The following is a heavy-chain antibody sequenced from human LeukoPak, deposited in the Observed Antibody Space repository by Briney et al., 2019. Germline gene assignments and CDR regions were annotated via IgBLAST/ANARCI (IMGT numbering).Heavy chain of an antibody. Sequence: PGGSLRLSCAASGVTFSSYGMHWVRQAPGKGLEWVAVIWCDGSNKYYADSVKGRFTISRDNSKNTLYLQMNSLRAEDTAVYYCASATYYYGSGSYSLGYWGLGTLVTVSS. D-gene: IGHD3-10*01. CDR1: GVTFSSYG. J-gene: IGHJ4*02. V-gene: IGHV3-33*01. CDR3: ASATYYYGSGSYSLGY. CDR2: IWCDGSNK.